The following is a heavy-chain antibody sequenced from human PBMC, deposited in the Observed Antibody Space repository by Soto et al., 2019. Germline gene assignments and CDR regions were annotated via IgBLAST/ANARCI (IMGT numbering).Heavy chain of an antibody. CDR1: GFTFSSYE. D-gene: IGHD1-7*01. V-gene: IGHV3-48*03. J-gene: IGHJ4*02. CDR2: ISSSGSTI. CDR3: ASRRGDWNYDLAIDY. Sequence: EVQLVESGGGVVQPGGSLRLSCAASGFTFSSYEMNWVRQAPGKGLEWVSYISSSGSTIYYADSVKGRFTISRDNAKNSLYLQMNSLRAEDTAVYYCASRRGDWNYDLAIDYWGQGTLVAVSS.